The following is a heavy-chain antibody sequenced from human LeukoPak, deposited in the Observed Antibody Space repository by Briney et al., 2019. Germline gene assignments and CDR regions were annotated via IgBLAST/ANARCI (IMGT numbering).Heavy chain of an antibody. D-gene: IGHD5-12*01. Sequence: GGSLTHPCVASGFMFSDHAFHWVRQSPDKGLEWVALIGSDGSKKYYADSVQGRFTVSRENSKNTLFLQMNTLRADDTAVYFCARQMTSTWLFDTWGQGTLVTVSS. V-gene: IGHV3-30*04. J-gene: IGHJ4*02. CDR2: IGSDGSKK. CDR1: GFMFSDHA. CDR3: ARQMTSTWLFDT.